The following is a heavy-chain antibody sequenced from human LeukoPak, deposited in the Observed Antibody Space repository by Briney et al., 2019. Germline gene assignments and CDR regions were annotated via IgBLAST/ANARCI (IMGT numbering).Heavy chain of an antibody. Sequence: PGGSLRLSCAASGFTFSSYGMHWVRQAPGKGREGVAVIWYDGSNKYYADSVKGRFTISRDNSKNTLYLQMNSLRAEDTAVYYCAKTTRVVGALDYWGQGTLVTVFS. CDR1: GFTFSSYG. V-gene: IGHV3-33*06. J-gene: IGHJ4*02. CDR2: IWYDGSNK. CDR3: AKTTRVVGALDY. D-gene: IGHD1-26*01.